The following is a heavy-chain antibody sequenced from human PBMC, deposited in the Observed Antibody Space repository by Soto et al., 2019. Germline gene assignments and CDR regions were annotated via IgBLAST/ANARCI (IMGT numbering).Heavy chain of an antibody. CDR2: ISGSGDST. CDR3: ARPRGYGVFDAYDI. D-gene: IGHD4-17*01. V-gene: IGHV3-23*01. J-gene: IGHJ3*02. CDR1: GFTFSTYA. Sequence: EVQLLESGGGLVQPGGSLRLSCAASGFTFSTYAMSWVRQAPGKGLEWVSAISGSGDSTYYADSVKGRFTISRDNSLNTLFLQMHILRTEDTAVYCCARPRGYGVFDAYDIWGQVAMVTVS.